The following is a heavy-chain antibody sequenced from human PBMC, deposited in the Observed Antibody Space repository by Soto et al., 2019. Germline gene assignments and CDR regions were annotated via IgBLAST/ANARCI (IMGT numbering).Heavy chain of an antibody. V-gene: IGHV3-30*03. CDR1: GLTFSNYG. CDR3: ARGLGYYYGMDV. Sequence: GGSLRLSCAASGLTFSNYGMHWVRQAPGKGLEWVAVISYDGSNKYFADSVKGRFTISRDNSKNTVYVQMNSLRAEDTAVYYCARGLGYYYGMDVWGQGTTVTVSS. CDR2: ISYDGSNK. D-gene: IGHD7-27*01. J-gene: IGHJ6*02.